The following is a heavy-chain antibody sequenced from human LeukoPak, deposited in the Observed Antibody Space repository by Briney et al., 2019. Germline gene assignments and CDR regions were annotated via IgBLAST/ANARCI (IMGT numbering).Heavy chain of an antibody. D-gene: IGHD5-12*01. CDR1: GFTFSNYW. Sequence: GGSLRLSCAAFGFTFSNYWMHWVRQAPGKGLVWVSRINSNGSSTNYADSVKGRFTISRDNAKNTLYLQMSSLRAEDTAVYYCAKGGATICDNWGQGTLVTVSS. V-gene: IGHV3-74*01. CDR2: INSNGSST. J-gene: IGHJ4*02. CDR3: AKGGATICDN.